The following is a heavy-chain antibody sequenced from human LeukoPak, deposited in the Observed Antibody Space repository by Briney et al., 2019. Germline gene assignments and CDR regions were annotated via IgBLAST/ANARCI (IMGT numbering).Heavy chain of an antibody. V-gene: IGHV1-69*13. CDR3: ARDQAPYSSSFPCNWFDP. CDR1: GGTFSSYA. J-gene: IGHJ5*02. D-gene: IGHD6-13*01. CDR2: IIPIFGTA. Sequence: GASVKVSCKASGGTFSSYAISWVRQAPGQGLEWMGGIIPIFGTANYAQKFQGRVTITADESTSTAYMELSSLRSEDTAVYYCARDQAPYSSSFPCNWFDPWGQGTLVTVSS.